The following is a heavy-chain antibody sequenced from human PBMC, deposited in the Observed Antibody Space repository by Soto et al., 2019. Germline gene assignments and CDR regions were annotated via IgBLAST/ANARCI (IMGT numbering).Heavy chain of an antibody. Sequence: QVQLVQSGAEVKKPGASVTVSCRAAGYPFTNYYIHWVRQAPGQGLEYMGVINPGGGSTNYPKKCQGRVTMARDTSTSTVYMELSSLRPEDAAVYYCVRAESECRVTGFSYFFDYWGQGTLVTVSS. CDR2: INPGGGST. CDR3: VRAESECRVTGFSYFFDY. J-gene: IGHJ4*02. CDR1: GYPFTNYY. V-gene: IGHV1-46*03. D-gene: IGHD5-18*01.